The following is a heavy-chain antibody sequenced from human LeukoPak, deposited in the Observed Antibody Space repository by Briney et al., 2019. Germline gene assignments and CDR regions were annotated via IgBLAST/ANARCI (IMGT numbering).Heavy chain of an antibody. CDR1: GFTFSNAW. D-gene: IGHD6-19*01. CDR3: TTVQQWLAQALGY. Sequence: GGSLRLSCAASGFTFSNAWMTWVRQAPGKGLEWVGHIKKRSDGGATDYAAPVKGRFTISRDDSKDTLYLQMNSLKTEDTAVYFCTTVQQWLAQALGYWGQGTLVTVSS. J-gene: IGHJ4*02. V-gene: IGHV3-15*01. CDR2: IKKRSDGGAT.